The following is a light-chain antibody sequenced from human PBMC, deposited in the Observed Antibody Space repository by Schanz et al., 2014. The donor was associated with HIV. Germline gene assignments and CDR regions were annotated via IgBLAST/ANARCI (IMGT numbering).Light chain of an antibody. Sequence: QSVLTQPPSASGSPGQSVTISCTGTSSDVGGYNHVSWYQQHPGKAPKLMIYDVSNRPSGVPDRFSGSKSGTSASLAITGLQAEDEADYYCTSYTTSSTWVFGGGTKLTVL. CDR1: SSDVGGYNH. J-gene: IGLJ3*02. V-gene: IGLV2-8*01. CDR2: DVS. CDR3: TSYTTSSTWV.